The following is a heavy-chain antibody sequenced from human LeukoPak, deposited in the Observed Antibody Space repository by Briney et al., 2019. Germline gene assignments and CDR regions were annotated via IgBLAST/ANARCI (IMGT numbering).Heavy chain of an antibody. D-gene: IGHD5-24*01. J-gene: IGHJ4*02. CDR2: IYTSGST. V-gene: IGHV4-61*02. Sequence: SETLSLTCTVSGGSISSGSNYWSWIRQPAGKGLEWIGRIYTSGSTNYNPSLKSRVTISVDTSKNQFSLKLSSVTAADTAVYYCARADGYKRGGFDYWGQGTLVTVSS. CDR1: GGSISSGSNY. CDR3: ARADGYKRGGFDY.